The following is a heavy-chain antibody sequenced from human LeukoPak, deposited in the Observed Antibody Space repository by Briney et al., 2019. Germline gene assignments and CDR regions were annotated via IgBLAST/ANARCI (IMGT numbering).Heavy chain of an antibody. CDR3: ARPLEDGVLPIY. J-gene: IGHJ4*02. D-gene: IGHD4-17*01. CDR1: GGSVSSGISY. CDR2: ISDSGGS. V-gene: IGHV4-61*01. Sequence: PSETLSLTCSVSGGSVSSGISYWSWIRQPPGEGLEWIAYISDSGGSDYNPSLRGRVTISLDTSKSQFSLKLTSVTAADTAVYFCARPLEDGVLPIYWGQGILVTVSS.